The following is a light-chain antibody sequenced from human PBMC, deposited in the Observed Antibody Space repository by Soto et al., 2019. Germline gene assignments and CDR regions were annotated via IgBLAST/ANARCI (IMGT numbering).Light chain of an antibody. CDR1: QTIGSW. Sequence: DIHMTQSPSTLSGSVGDRVTITRRASQTIGSWLAWYQQKPGKAPKLLIYKASTLKSGVPSRFSGSGSGTEFTLTISSLQPDDFATYYCQHYNSYSEAFGQGTKVDIK. J-gene: IGKJ1*01. V-gene: IGKV1-5*03. CDR3: QHYNSYSEA. CDR2: KAS.